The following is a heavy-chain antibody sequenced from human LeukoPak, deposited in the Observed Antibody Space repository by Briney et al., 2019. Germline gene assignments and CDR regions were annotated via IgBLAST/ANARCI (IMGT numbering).Heavy chain of an antibody. V-gene: IGHV3-21*01. CDR1: GFTFSSYS. Sequence: PGGSLRLSCAASGFTFSSYSMNWVRQAPGKGLEWVSSISSSSSYIYYADSVKGRFTISRDNAKNSLYLQMNSLRAEDTAVYYCARGNLYSSSWYSGYYGMDVWGQGTTVTVSS. J-gene: IGHJ6*02. D-gene: IGHD6-13*01. CDR2: ISSSSSYI. CDR3: ARGNLYSSSWYSGYYGMDV.